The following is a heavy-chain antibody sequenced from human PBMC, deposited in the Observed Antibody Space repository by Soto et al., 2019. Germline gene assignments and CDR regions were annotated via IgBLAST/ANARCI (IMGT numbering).Heavy chain of an antibody. Sequence: QVQLVQSGAEGKRPGSSVKVSCTPSGGTFTTLSINWVRQAPGQGLAWMGAIIPFFDSTNYAQKFQDRVTITADKSLGTAYMELTSLRPDDTAVYYCTTRDQGRFDHWGQGTPLTVSS. CDR1: GGTFTTLS. J-gene: IGHJ4*02. V-gene: IGHV1-69*06. CDR2: IIPFFDST. D-gene: IGHD2-2*01. CDR3: TTRDQGRFDH.